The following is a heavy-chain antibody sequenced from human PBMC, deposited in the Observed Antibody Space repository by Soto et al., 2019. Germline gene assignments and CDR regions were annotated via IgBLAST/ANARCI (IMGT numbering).Heavy chain of an antibody. CDR3: ARSSWNRNWFDP. J-gene: IGHJ5*02. CDR2: IYYSGRT. Sequence: QVQLQESGPGLVKPSETLSLTCTVSGGSISSYYWSWIRQPPGKGLEWIGYIYYSGRTNYNPSLQSRVTRSVDTSKNQFSLKLSSVTAADTAVYYCARSSWNRNWFDPWGQGTLVTVSS. D-gene: IGHD6-13*01. CDR1: GGSISSYY. V-gene: IGHV4-59*01.